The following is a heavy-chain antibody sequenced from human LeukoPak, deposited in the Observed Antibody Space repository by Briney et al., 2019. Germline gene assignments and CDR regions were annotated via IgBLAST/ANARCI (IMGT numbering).Heavy chain of an antibody. D-gene: IGHD3-10*01. CDR3: ARGARTITMVRFWFDP. CDR1: GGSFSGYY. Sequence: PSETLSLTCAVYGGSFSGYYWSWIRQPPGKGLEWIGEINHSGSTNYNPSLKSRVTISVDTSKNQFSLKLSSVTAADTAVYYCARGARTITMVRFWFDPWGQGTLVTVSS. V-gene: IGHV4-34*01. J-gene: IGHJ5*02. CDR2: INHSGST.